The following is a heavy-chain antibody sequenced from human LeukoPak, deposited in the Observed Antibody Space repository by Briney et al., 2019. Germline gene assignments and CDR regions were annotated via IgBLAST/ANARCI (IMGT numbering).Heavy chain of an antibody. V-gene: IGHV3-23*01. J-gene: IGHJ5*02. Sequence: GGSLRLSCAASGFTFSSYAMSWVRQAPGKGLEWVSAISGSGSSTYSADSVKGRFTISRDNSKNTLYLQMNSLRAEDTAVYYCAKDSPMGSSWYWFDPWGQGTLVTVSS. D-gene: IGHD6-13*01. CDR3: AKDSPMGSSWYWFDP. CDR1: GFTFSSYA. CDR2: ISGSGSST.